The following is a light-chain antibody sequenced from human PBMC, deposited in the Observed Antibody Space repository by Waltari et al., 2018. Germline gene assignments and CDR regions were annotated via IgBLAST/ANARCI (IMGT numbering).Light chain of an antibody. CDR2: RSD. J-gene: IGLJ3*02. Sequence: QSVLTQPPSASGTPGQGVTISCSGGASNIGNNVVNWYQQVPGKAPKLLIYRSDRRPAGVPDLFSGSKSGTSASLAISGLQSADEADYYCAAWDDSLNGRWVFGGGTKVTVL. CDR1: ASNIGNNV. V-gene: IGLV1-44*01. CDR3: AAWDDSLNGRWV.